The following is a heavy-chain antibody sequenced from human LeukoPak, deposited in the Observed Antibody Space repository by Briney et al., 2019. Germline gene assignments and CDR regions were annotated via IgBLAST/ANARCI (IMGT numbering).Heavy chain of an antibody. CDR2: IIPIFGTA. CDR1: GGTFSSYA. D-gene: IGHD3-22*01. J-gene: IGHJ4*02. V-gene: IGHV1-69*13. CDR3: AKLSGYYYDSSGYYLLDY. Sequence: SVKVSCKASGGTFSSYAISWVRQAPGQGLEWMGGIIPIFGTANYAQKFQGRVTITADESTSTAYMGLSSLRSEDTAVYYCAKLSGYYYDSSGYYLLDYWGQGTLVTVSS.